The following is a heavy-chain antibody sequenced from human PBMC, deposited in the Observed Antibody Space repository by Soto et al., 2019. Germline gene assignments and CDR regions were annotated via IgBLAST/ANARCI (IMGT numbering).Heavy chain of an antibody. D-gene: IGHD5-12*01. Sequence: SLRLSCAASGFTFSSYWMSWVRQAPGKGLEWVANIKQDGSEKYYVDSVKGRFTISRDNAKNSLYLQMNSLRAEDTAVYYCARDRGRWLQFGEYYFDYWGQGTLVTVSS. V-gene: IGHV3-7*05. J-gene: IGHJ4*02. CDR1: GFTFSSYW. CDR2: IKQDGSEK. CDR3: ARDRGRWLQFGEYYFDY.